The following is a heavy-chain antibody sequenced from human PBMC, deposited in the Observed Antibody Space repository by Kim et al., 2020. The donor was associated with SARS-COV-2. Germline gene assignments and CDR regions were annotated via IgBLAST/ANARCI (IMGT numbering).Heavy chain of an antibody. D-gene: IGHD3-22*01. CDR3: ARDVSFTYYYDSSGLGYFDY. Sequence: RFTISRDNAKNSLYLQMNSLRAEDTAVYYCARDVSFTYYYDSSGLGYFDYWGQGTLVTVSS. J-gene: IGHJ4*02. V-gene: IGHV3-11*06.